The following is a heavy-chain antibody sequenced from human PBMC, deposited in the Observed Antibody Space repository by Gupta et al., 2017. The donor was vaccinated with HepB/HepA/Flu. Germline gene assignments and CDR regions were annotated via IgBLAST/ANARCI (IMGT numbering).Heavy chain of an antibody. Sequence: EVQLVESGGGLVQPGGSMRPPCAASGFTFSIYSINWIRQAPGKKLEWVAYISSTYEIWYADSVKGRFIISRDNGKNSLYLQMNSLRDEDTALYYCVRDKDWAFDSWGQGTPVTVSS. D-gene: IGHD3/OR15-3a*01. V-gene: IGHV3-48*02. CDR2: ISSTYEI. J-gene: IGHJ4*02. CDR1: GFTFSIYS. CDR3: VRDKDWAFDS.